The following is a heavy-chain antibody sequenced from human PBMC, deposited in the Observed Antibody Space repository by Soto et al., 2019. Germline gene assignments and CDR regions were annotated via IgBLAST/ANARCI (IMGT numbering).Heavy chain of an antibody. CDR1: GFTFSSYS. D-gene: IGHD6-13*01. CDR3: ARDGFKSWYYFDY. CDR2: ISYDGSKQ. Sequence: PGGSLRLSCAASGFTFSSYSMHWVRQAPGKGLEWVAVISYDGSKQYSADSVKDRFTISRDNSKNTLYLQMNSLRPEDTAVYYCARDGFKSWYYFDYWGQGTLVTVSS. J-gene: IGHJ4*02. V-gene: IGHV3-30-3*01.